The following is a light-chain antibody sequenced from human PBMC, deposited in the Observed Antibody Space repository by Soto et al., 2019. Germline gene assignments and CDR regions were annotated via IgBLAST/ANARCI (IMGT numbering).Light chain of an antibody. CDR3: QQFDTSPPST. CDR2: GAS. V-gene: IGKV3-20*01. CDR1: QSVSSSY. Sequence: EIVLTQSPGTLSLSPGERATLSCRASQSVSSSYLAWYQQKPGQAPRLLIYGASSRATGIPDRFSGSGSGTYFTLTISRLEPEDFAVYYCQQFDTSPPSTFGQGTRLEIK. J-gene: IGKJ5*01.